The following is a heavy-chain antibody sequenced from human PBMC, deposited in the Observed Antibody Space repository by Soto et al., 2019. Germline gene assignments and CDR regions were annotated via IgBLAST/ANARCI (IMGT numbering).Heavy chain of an antibody. CDR1: GYTFTSYG. V-gene: IGHV1-18*04. CDR3: ARVNVVVPAAILGSGSAAMDV. CDR2: ISAYNGNT. Sequence: SVKVSCKASGYTFTSYGISWVRQAPGQGLEWMGWISAYNGNTNYAQKLQGRVTMTTDTSTSTAYMELRSLRSDDTAVYYCARVNVVVPAAILGSGSAAMDVWGQGTTVTVSS. J-gene: IGHJ6*02. D-gene: IGHD2-2*02.